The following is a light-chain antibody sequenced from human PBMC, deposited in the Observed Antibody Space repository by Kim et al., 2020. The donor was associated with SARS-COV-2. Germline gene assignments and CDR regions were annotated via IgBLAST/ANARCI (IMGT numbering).Light chain of an antibody. Sequence: SSELTQDPVVSVALGQTVRITCQGDSLRSYYATWYQQKPGQAPLLVIYGRNNRPSGIPDRFSGSASGNTASLTISGTQAEDEADFYCQSRDSGGKVLFGGGTKLTVL. CDR2: GRN. CDR3: QSRDSGGKVL. CDR1: SLRSYY. V-gene: IGLV3-19*01. J-gene: IGLJ2*01.